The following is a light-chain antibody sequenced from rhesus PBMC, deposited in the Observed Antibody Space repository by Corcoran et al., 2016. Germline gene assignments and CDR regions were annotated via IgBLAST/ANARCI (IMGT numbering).Light chain of an antibody. CDR2: YAS. V-gene: IGKV1-19*01. CDR3: QQYDDLPYS. J-gene: IGKJ2*01. Sequence: DIQMTLSPSSLSASVVDKVIITCHASQGFCMWLAWYQQKPRKAPNPLIYYASTLQSGVPSRFSGSGSGTDYTLPSSSLQPEDFATYYCQQYDDLPYSFGHGTKVEVK. CDR1: QGFCMW.